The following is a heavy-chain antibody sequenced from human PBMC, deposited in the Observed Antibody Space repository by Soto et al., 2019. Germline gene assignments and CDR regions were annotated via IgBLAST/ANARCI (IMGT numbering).Heavy chain of an antibody. V-gene: IGHV3-33*08. J-gene: IGHJ4*02. CDR2: IYVDGSKK. D-gene: IGHD3-3*01. CDR3: ARAGVSYGLDF. CDR1: GFTFSSYG. Sequence: GGSLRLSCAASGFTFSSYGMHWVRQAPGKGLERVADIYVDGSKKYYVDSVRGRFTISRDNPKNSLYLQMTSLSVDDTAMYYCARAGVSYGLDFWGQGTLVTVSS.